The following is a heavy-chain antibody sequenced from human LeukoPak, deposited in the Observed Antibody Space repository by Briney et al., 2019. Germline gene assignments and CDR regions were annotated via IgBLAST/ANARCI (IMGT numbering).Heavy chain of an antibody. D-gene: IGHD5-24*01. J-gene: IGHJ6*02. Sequence: GASVKVSCKASGYTFTSYDINWVRQATGQGLEWMGWMNPNSGNTGYAQKFQGRVTMTRNTSISTAYMELSSLRSEDTAVYYCARGGGERHYYYYYGMDVWGQGTTVTVSS. V-gene: IGHV1-8*01. CDR2: MNPNSGNT. CDR3: ARGGGERHYYYYYGMDV. CDR1: GYTFTSYD.